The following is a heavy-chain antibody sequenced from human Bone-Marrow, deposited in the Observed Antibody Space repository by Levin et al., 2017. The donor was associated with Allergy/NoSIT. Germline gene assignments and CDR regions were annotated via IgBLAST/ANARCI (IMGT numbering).Heavy chain of an antibody. CDR2: VYHSGST. V-gene: IGHV4-4*02. CDR3: ARSLYYYGSGSYFLDS. D-gene: IGHD3-10*01. J-gene: IGHJ4*02. Sequence: SETLSLTCTVSGASINSSDWWSWVRQAPGKGLDWVGDVYHSGSTNYNPSLKSRVTILVDESKNQFSLKVTSVTAADTAVYYCARSLYYYGSGSYFLDSWGQGTLVSVSS. CDR1: GASINSSDW.